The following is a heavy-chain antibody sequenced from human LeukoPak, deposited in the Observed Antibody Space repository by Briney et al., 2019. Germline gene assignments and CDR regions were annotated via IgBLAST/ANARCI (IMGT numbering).Heavy chain of an antibody. V-gene: IGHV1-69*13. CDR3: ARWRTVQLERQYYFDY. CDR2: IIPIFGTA. CDR1: GGTFSSYA. J-gene: IGHJ4*02. Sequence: ASVKVSCMASGGTFSSYAISWVRQAPGQGLEWMGGIIPIFGTANYAQKFQGRVTITADESTGTAYMELSSLRSEDTAVYYCARWRTVQLERQYYFDYWGQGTLVTVSS. D-gene: IGHD1-1*01.